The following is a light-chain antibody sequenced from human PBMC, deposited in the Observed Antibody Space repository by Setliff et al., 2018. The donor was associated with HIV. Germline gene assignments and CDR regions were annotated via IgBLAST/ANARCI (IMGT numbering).Light chain of an antibody. CDR3: TSYTTGRTLV. J-gene: IGLJ2*01. CDR2: EVS. CDR1: SSDVGCYNY. Sequence: QSALAQPASVSGSPGQSITISCTGTSSDVGCYNYVSWYQQHPGFGPKLIIYEVSRRPSGVSNRFSGSKSGNTASLTISGLQSEDEANYYCTSYTTGRTLVFGGGTKATVL. V-gene: IGLV2-14*01.